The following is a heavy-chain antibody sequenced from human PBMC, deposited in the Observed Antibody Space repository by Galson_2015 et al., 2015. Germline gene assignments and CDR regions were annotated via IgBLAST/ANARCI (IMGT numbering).Heavy chain of an antibody. CDR2: INGGNGKT. V-gene: IGHV1-3*01. CDR1: GYTFTIYA. D-gene: IGHD4-17*01. CDR3: TRDLYGDYGSRDYYYMDV. Sequence: SVKVSCKASGYTFTIYAIHWVRQAPGQRLEWMGWINGGNGKTKYSQNFQGRVSMTRDTSASTAYMELSSLRSEDTSVYYCTRDLYGDYGSRDYYYMDVWGKGTTVTVSS. J-gene: IGHJ6*03.